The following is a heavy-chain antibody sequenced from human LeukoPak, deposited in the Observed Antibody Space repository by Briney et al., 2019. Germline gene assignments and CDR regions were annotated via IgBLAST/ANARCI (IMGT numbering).Heavy chain of an antibody. CDR2: IYYSGST. V-gene: IGHV4-59*01. CDR3: ARGVYGSGTDNWFDP. D-gene: IGHD3-10*01. Sequence: SETLSLTCTVSGGSISSYYWSWIRQPPGKGLEWIGYIYYSGSTNYNPSLKSRVTISVDTSKNQFSLELSSVTAADTAVYYCARGVYGSGTDNWFDPWGQGTLVTVSS. CDR1: GGSISSYY. J-gene: IGHJ5*02.